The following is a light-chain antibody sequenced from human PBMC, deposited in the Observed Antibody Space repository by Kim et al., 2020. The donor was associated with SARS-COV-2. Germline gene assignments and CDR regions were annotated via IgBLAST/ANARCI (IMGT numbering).Light chain of an antibody. CDR2: GAS. V-gene: IGKV3-15*01. J-gene: IGKJ2*01. CDR1: RSVPSH. CDR3: QQYNNWPFT. Sequence: SVSAGERAPLSCRASRSVPSHLAWYQATPGQAPRLLIYGASTRAPGIQARFSGSGAGTEFTLSLSSLQSEDFAVYYGQQYNNWPFTFGQGTKLEI.